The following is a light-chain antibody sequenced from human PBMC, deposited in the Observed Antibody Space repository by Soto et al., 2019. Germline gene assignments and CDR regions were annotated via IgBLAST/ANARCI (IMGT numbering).Light chain of an antibody. CDR3: QKYSSVPV. J-gene: IGKJ3*01. CDR2: AAS. V-gene: IGKV1-27*01. CDR1: QGIRNY. Sequence: DIQMTQSPTSLSASVGDRVTITCRASQGIRNYVAWYQQIPGKAPKLLSYAASTLQSGVPSRFSGSGSGTDVTLNITGLQPEDVATYSCQKYSSVPVFGPGTKVEI.